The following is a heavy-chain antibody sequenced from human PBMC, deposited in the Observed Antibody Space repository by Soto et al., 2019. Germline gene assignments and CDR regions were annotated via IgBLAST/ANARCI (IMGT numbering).Heavy chain of an antibody. Sequence: ASVKVSCKASGYAFTSYGISWVRQAPGQGLEWMGWINAYNGNTNYAQKLQGRVTMTTDTSTSTAYMELRSLRSDDTAVYYCARGSGYDSDYYYYGMDVWGQGTTVTVSS. V-gene: IGHV1-18*01. CDR3: ARGSGYDSDYYYYGMDV. D-gene: IGHD5-12*01. CDR1: GYAFTSYG. CDR2: INAYNGNT. J-gene: IGHJ6*02.